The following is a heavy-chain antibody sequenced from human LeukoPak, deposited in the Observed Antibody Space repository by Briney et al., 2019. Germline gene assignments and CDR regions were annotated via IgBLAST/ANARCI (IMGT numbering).Heavy chain of an antibody. CDR3: ARVAQQLVSWFDP. Sequence: ASVKVSCKASGYTFTNHGINWVRQAPGQGLEWMGWISAYNGNTNYAQRLQGRVTITADESTSTAYMELSSLRSEDTAVCYCARVAQQLVSWFDPWGQGTLVTVSS. CDR1: GYTFTNHG. CDR2: ISAYNGNT. V-gene: IGHV1-18*01. J-gene: IGHJ5*02. D-gene: IGHD6-13*01.